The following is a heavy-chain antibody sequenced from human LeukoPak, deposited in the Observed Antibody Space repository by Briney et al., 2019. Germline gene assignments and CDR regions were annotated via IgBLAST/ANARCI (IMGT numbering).Heavy chain of an antibody. J-gene: IGHJ4*02. D-gene: IGHD1-26*01. V-gene: IGHV3-21*01. CDR1: GFTFSSYS. CDR2: ISSSSSYI. CDR3: ARAGYSGSYYFDY. Sequence: PGGSLRLSCAASGFTFSSYSMNWVRQAPGKGLEWVSSISSSSSYIYYADSVKGRFTISRDNAKNSLYLQMNSLRAEDTAVYYCARAGYSGSYYFDYWGQGTLVTVSS.